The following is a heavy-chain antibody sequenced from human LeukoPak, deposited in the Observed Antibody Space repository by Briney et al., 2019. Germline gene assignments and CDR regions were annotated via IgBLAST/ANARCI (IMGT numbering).Heavy chain of an antibody. CDR1: GGSISNSSYF. D-gene: IGHD5-24*01. CDR2: MYYSGGT. J-gene: IGHJ4*02. Sequence: SETLSLTCTVSGGSISNSSYFWGWIRQPPGKGLEWIGSMYYSGGTYYNPSLKSRATISVDTPKNQFSLKLSSVTAADTAVYYCARHGRMGTINPSYWGQGTLVTVSS. CDR3: ARHGRMGTINPSY. V-gene: IGHV4-39*01.